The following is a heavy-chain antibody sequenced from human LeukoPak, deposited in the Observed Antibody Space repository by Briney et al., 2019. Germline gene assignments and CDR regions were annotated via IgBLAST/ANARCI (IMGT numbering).Heavy chain of an antibody. CDR1: GFTFSSYS. V-gene: IGHV3-48*02. D-gene: IGHD6-13*01. CDR2: ISSSSSTI. Sequence: GGSLRLSCAASGFTFSSYSMNWVRQAPGKGLEWVSYISSSSSTIYYADSVKGRFTISRDNAKNSLHLQMNSLRDEDTAVYYCAREGGQQLVNYFDYWGQGTLVTVSS. J-gene: IGHJ4*02. CDR3: AREGGQQLVNYFDY.